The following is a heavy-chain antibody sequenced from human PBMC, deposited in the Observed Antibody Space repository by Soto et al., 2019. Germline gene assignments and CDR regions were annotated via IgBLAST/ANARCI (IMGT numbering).Heavy chain of an antibody. V-gene: IGHV3-21*01. CDR3: ARYWAKQGPSAFDI. CDR2: ISSSSSYI. D-gene: IGHD2-15*01. CDR1: GFTFSSYS. J-gene: IGHJ3*02. Sequence: GGSLRLSCAASGFTFSSYSMNWVRQAPGKGLEWVSSISSSSSYIYYADSVKGRFTISRDNAKNSLYLQMNSLRAEDTAVYYCARYWAKQGPSAFDIWGQGTMVTVSS.